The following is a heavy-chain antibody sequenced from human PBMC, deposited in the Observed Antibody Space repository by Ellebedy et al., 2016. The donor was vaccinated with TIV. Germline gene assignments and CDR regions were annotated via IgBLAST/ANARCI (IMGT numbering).Heavy chain of an antibody. J-gene: IGHJ4*02. Sequence: MPSETLSLTCSVSGYTISSCYYRGWIRPPTAKGLEWAVNVNHSGNIYYNPSLRSRVTISVDTSKNQFSLNLRSVTAADTAVYFCARVVSQSGNYGYVDKWGQGILVTVSS. CDR2: VNHSGNI. CDR1: GYTISSCYY. CDR3: ARVVSQSGNYGYVDK. D-gene: IGHD5-12*01. V-gene: IGHV4-38-2*02.